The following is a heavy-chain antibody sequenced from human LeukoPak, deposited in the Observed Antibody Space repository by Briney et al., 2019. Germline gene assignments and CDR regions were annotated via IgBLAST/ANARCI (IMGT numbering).Heavy chain of an antibody. CDR2: IRYVGSNK. Sequence: PGGSLRLSCAASGFTFSSYGMHWVRQAPGKGLEWVAFIRYVGSNKYYADSVKGRFTISRDNSKNTLYLQMNSLRAEDTAVYYCAKDLRKGRGVIITYYYYYGMDVWGQGTTVTVSS. CDR1: GFTFSSYG. D-gene: IGHD3-10*01. J-gene: IGHJ6*02. CDR3: AKDLRKGRGVIITYYYYYGMDV. V-gene: IGHV3-30*02.